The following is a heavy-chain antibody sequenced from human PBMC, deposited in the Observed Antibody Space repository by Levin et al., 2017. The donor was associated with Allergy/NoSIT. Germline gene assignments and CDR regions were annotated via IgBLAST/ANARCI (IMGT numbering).Heavy chain of an antibody. Sequence: GGSLRLSCKASGYTFTGYYMHWVRQAPGQGLEWMGWINPNSGGTNYAQKFQGRVTMTRDTSISTAYMELSRLRSDDTAVYYCARSSGGYCSSTSGYLFDYWGQGTLVTVSS. J-gene: IGHJ4*02. D-gene: IGHD2-2*01. V-gene: IGHV1-2*02. CDR2: INPNSGGT. CDR1: GYTFTGYY. CDR3: ARSSGGYCSSTSGYLFDY.